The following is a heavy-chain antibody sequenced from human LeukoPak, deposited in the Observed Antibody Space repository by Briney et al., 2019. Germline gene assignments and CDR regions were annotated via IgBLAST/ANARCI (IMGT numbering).Heavy chain of an antibody. J-gene: IGHJ3*02. V-gene: IGHV1-69*04. Sequence: ASVKVSCKASGGTFSSYAISWVRQAPGQGLEWMGRNIPIPGIANHAQKFQGRVTVTADKSTSTAYLELSSLRSDDSAVYYCARQRVSLDAFDIWGQGTMVTVSS. CDR3: ARQRVSLDAFDI. CDR1: GGTFSSYA. CDR2: NIPIPGIA.